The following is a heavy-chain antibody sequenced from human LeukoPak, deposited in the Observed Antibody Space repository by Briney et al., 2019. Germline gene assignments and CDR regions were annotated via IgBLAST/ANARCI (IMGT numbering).Heavy chain of an antibody. CDR2: IYSGDSDT. V-gene: IGHV5-51*01. D-gene: IGHD3-10*01. Sequence: GESLKISCKASGYSFTTYWIGWVRQMPGKGLEWMGIIYSGDSDTRYSPSFQGQVTISADISISTAYLQWSSLKASDTAMYYCARHANYYGSGRWFDPWGQGTLVTVSS. J-gene: IGHJ5*02. CDR1: GYSFTTYW. CDR3: ARHANYYGSGRWFDP.